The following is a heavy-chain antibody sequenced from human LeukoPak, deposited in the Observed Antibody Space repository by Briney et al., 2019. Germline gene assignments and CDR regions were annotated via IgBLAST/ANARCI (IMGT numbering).Heavy chain of an antibody. CDR2: IHTGGDT. CDR1: GFTVSTNY. J-gene: IGHJ3*02. D-gene: IGHD3-10*01. CDR3: ARSITMARVDI. V-gene: IGHV3-53*01. Sequence: PGGSLRLSCAASGFTVSTNYLNWVRQAPGKGLEWVSIIHTGGDTYYADSVKGRFTISRDESKNTLYLQMNSLRVEDTATYYCARSITMARVDIWGQGTMVTVSS.